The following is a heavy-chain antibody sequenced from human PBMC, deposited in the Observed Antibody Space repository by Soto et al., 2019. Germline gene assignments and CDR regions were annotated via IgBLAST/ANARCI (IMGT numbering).Heavy chain of an antibody. CDR3: ASRSPILRPYGSGDY. CDR2: INHSGST. J-gene: IGHJ4*02. CDR1: GGSFSGYY. Sequence: SETLSLTCAVYGGSFSGYYWSWIRQPPGKGLEWIGEINHSGSTNYNPSLKSRVTISVDTSKNQFSLKLSSVTAADTAVYYCASRSPILRPYGSGDYWGQGTLVTVSS. D-gene: IGHD3-10*01. V-gene: IGHV4-34*01.